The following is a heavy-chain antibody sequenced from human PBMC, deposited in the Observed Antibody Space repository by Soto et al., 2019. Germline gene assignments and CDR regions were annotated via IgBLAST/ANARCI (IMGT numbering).Heavy chain of an antibody. CDR3: ARKLYDYVWGTYSYFDY. Sequence: PSETLSLTCAVSGGSISSSNWWSWVRQPPGKGLEWIGEIYHSGSTNYNPSLKSRVTISVDKSKNQFSLKLSSVTAADTAVYYCARKLYDYVWGTYSYFDYWGQGTLVTVSS. J-gene: IGHJ4*02. CDR2: IYHSGST. V-gene: IGHV4-4*02. D-gene: IGHD3-16*01. CDR1: GGSISSSNW.